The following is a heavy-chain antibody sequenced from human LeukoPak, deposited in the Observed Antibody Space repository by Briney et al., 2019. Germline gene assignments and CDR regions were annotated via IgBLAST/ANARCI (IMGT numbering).Heavy chain of an antibody. J-gene: IGHJ4*02. CDR2: ISSSSSTI. CDR1: GFTFSSYS. Sequence: GGSLRLSCAASGFTFSSYSMNWVRQAPGTGLEWVSYISSSSSTIYYADSVKGRFTISRDNAKNSLYLQMNSLRDEDTAVYYCARGSIFGVVRYYFDYWGQGTLVTVSS. V-gene: IGHV3-48*02. D-gene: IGHD3-3*01. CDR3: ARGSIFGVVRYYFDY.